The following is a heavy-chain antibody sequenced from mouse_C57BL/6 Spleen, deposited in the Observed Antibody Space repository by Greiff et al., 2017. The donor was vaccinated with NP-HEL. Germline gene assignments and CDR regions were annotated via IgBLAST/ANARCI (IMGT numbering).Heavy chain of an antibody. D-gene: IGHD2-5*01. Sequence: VQLQQPGAELVMPGASVKLSCKASDYTFTSYWMHWVKQRPGQGLEWIGEIDPSDSYTNYNQKFKGKSTLTVDKSSSTAYMQLSSLTSEDSAVYYCARGGDYSNFHDYWGQGTTLTVSS. CDR1: DYTFTSYW. CDR3: ARGGDYSNFHDY. J-gene: IGHJ2*01. V-gene: IGHV1-69*01. CDR2: IDPSDSYT.